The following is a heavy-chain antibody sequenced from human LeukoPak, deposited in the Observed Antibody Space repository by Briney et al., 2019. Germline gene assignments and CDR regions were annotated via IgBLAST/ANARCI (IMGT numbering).Heavy chain of an antibody. D-gene: IGHD3-3*01. CDR3: ARAKIFGVVIDAFDI. J-gene: IGHJ3*02. CDR1: GYTFTSYY. CDR2: INPSGGST. Sequence: ASVKVSCKASGYTFTSYYMHWVRRAPGQGLEWMGIINPSGGSTSYAQKFQGRVTMTRDTSTSTVYMELSSLRSEDTAVYYCARAKIFGVVIDAFDIWGQGTMVTVSS. V-gene: IGHV1-46*03.